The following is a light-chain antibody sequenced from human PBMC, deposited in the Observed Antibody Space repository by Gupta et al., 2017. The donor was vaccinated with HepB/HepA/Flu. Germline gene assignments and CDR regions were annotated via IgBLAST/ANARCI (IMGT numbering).Light chain of an antibody. V-gene: IGKV2-28*01. CDR3: VHSLQTPT. Sequence: DVVMTQSPLSLPVTPGEPASIYCRSSQSLRHSNGYTYLDWYLQRPGHAPQLLIYLAYNRASGVPYRFAGSGSGIDFTLSITRVEAEDVGVYYCVHSLQTPTFGPGTKVDI. CDR2: LAY. CDR1: QSLRHSNGYTY. J-gene: IGKJ3*01.